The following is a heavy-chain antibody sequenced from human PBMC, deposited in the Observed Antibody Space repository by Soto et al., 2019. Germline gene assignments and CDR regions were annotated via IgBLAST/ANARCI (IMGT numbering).Heavy chain of an antibody. D-gene: IGHD3-22*01. CDR2: IYWDDDK. Sequence: QITLKESGPTLVKPTQTLTLTCTFSGFSLSTSGVGVGWIRQPPGKALEWLALIYWDDDKRYSPSLKSRLTITKDTSKNQVVLKMTNMDPVDTATYYCAHRITYYYDSSYDAFDIWGQGTIVTVSS. J-gene: IGHJ3*02. CDR3: AHRITYYYDSSYDAFDI. V-gene: IGHV2-5*02. CDR1: GFSLSTSGVG.